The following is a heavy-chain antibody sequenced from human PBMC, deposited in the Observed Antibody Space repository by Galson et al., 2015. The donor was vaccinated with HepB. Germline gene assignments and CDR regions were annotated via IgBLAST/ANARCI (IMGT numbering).Heavy chain of an antibody. CDR2: ISSYNGDK. CDR1: GYTFISYA. D-gene: IGHD3-16*02. Sequence: SVKVSCKASGYTFISYAISWVRQAPGQGLEWMGWISSYNGDKDYAQNLQGRVTMTTDTSTGTAYMELRSLRSDDTAVYYCARMTGVIAHSDAFDIWGQGTMVTVSS. V-gene: IGHV1-18*01. J-gene: IGHJ3*02. CDR3: ARMTGVIAHSDAFDI.